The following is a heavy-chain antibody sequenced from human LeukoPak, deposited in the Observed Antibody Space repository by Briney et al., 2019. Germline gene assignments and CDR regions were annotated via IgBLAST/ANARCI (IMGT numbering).Heavy chain of an antibody. CDR3: ARVSAFFYDSAAYYFDY. Sequence: SETLSLTCTVSDGSISSNNYYWGWIRQPPGRGLEWIGYIYYSGNTYYNPSLKSRVTISIHTSKNQFSLTLSSVTAADTAVYYCARVSAFFYDSAAYYFDYWGQGALVTVSS. D-gene: IGHD2/OR15-2a*01. CDR2: IYYSGNT. V-gene: IGHV4-30-4*08. CDR1: DGSISSNNYY. J-gene: IGHJ4*02.